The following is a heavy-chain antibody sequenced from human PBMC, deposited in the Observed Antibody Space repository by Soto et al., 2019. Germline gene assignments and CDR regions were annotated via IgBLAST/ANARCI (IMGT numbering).Heavy chain of an antibody. CDR1: GVSISTSNW. CDR3: AKSVGWYAIDS. CDR2: MLHSGAT. V-gene: IGHV4-4*02. Sequence: QVQLQESGPGLVKPSGTLSLTCAVSGVSISTSNWWGWVRQSPGKGLEWIGDMLHSGATNYNPSLKSRVTISVDKSKNQFSLKLNSVPAADTAVYYCAKSVGWYAIDSWGQGTLVIVSS. D-gene: IGHD6-19*01. J-gene: IGHJ4*02.